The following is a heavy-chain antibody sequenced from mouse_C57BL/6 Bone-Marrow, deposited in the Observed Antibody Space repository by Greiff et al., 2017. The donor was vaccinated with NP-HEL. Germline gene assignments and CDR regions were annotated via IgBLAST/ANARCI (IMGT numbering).Heavy chain of an antibody. CDR3: ASLYDYDGYYFDY. Sequence: QVQLKQSGAELVRPGASVKLSCKASGYTFTDYYINWVKQRPGQGLEWIARIYPGSGNTYYNEKFKGKATLTAEKSSSTAYMQLSSLTSEDSAVYFCASLYDYDGYYFDYWGQGTTLTVAS. D-gene: IGHD2-4*01. V-gene: IGHV1-76*01. J-gene: IGHJ2*01. CDR1: GYTFTDYY. CDR2: IYPGSGNT.